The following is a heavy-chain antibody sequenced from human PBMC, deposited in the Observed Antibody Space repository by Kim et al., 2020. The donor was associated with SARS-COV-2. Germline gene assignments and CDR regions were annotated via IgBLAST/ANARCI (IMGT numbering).Heavy chain of an antibody. Sequence: GGSLRLSCAASGFTFSSYEMNWVRQAPGKGLEWVSYISSSGSTIYYADSVKGRFTISRDNAKNSLYLQMNSLRAEDTAVYYCARGEWLLGVQGLVNNYYYCGRDVWGRGTTVTVSS. CDR1: GFTFSSYE. CDR2: ISSSGSTI. J-gene: IGHJ6*02. CDR3: ARGEWLLGVQGLVNNYYYCGRDV. D-gene: IGHD6-19*01. V-gene: IGHV3-48*03.